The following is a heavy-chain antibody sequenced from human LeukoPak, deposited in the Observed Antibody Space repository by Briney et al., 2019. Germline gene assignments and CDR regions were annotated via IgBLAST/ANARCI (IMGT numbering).Heavy chain of an antibody. D-gene: IGHD5-24*01. CDR1: GFTFSTAW. Sequence: PGASLRLSCAASGFTFSTAWMNWVRQAPGMGLEWVGRIKIKSDGGTDDYVAPVKGRFTISRDDSKNTRYLQMNSLKTEDTAVYYCTRERRLQIGWGMDVWGRGTTVTVP. V-gene: IGHV3-15*01. CDR3: TRERRLQIGWGMDV. CDR2: IKIKSDGGTD. J-gene: IGHJ6*02.